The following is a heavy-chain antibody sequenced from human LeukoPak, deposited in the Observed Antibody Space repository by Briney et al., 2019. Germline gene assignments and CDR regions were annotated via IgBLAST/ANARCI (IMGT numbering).Heavy chain of an antibody. V-gene: IGHV4-61*08. CDR2: MYHTGSS. CDR3: AGDQGGSAHRHAFDI. J-gene: IGHJ3*02. CDR1: GGSVDTIDYY. Sequence: PSETLSLTCTVSGGSVDTIDYYWSWIRQPPGKGLEWIGYMYHTGSSIYSPSLKSRLTISVDTSQNQFTLNLSSMTAADTAVYYCAGDQGGSAHRHAFDIWGQGTLVTVSS. D-gene: IGHD1-26*01.